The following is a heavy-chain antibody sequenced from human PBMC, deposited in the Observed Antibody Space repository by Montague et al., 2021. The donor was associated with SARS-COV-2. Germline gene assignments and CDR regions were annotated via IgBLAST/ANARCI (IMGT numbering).Heavy chain of an antibody. J-gene: IGHJ4*02. CDR1: GGSISSYY. Sequence: SETLSLTCTVSGGSISSYYWSWIRQPPGKGLEWIGYIYYSGSTNXNPXLKSRVTISVDTSKNQFSLKLSSVTAADTAVYYCARDTEGYISSWYHDYWGQGTLVTVSS. CDR2: IYYSGST. CDR3: ARDTEGYISSWYHDY. D-gene: IGHD6-13*01. V-gene: IGHV4-59*01.